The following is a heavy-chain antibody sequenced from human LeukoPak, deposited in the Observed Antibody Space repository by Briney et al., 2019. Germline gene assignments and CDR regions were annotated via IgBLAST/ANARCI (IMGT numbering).Heavy chain of an antibody. CDR3: ARGGSPIYYYYIHV. Sequence: ASVKVSCKASGYTFTSYDINWVRQATGQGLEWMGWMNPNSGNTGYAQKFQGRVTITRNTSISTDYMELSSLRSDDTAVYYCARGGSPIYYYYIHVWGKGTTVTISS. CDR1: GYTFTSYD. D-gene: IGHD2-2*01. CDR2: MNPNSGNT. V-gene: IGHV1-8*03. J-gene: IGHJ6*03.